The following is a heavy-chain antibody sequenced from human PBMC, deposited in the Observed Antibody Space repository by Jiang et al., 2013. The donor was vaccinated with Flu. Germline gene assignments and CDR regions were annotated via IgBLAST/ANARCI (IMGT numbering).Heavy chain of an antibody. CDR1: GGSISSYY. CDR2: IYNSGST. CDR3: ARGYSGYDSADY. D-gene: IGHD5-12*01. J-gene: IGHJ4*02. Sequence: GSGLVKPSETLSLTRTVSGGSISSYYWSWIRKPPGKGLEWIGNIYNSGSTNYNPSLKSRVTIAVDTSKNQFSLNLTSVTAADTAVYYCARGYSGYDSADYWGQGTLVTVSS. V-gene: IGHV4-59*01.